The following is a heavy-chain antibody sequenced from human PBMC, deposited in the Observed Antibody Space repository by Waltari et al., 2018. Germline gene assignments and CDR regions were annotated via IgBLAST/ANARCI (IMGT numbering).Heavy chain of an antibody. Sequence: QVQLQQWGAGLLKPSETLSLTCAVYGGHFSGYYWSWIRQPPGKGLEWIGEINHSGSTNYDPSLKSLVTISVDTSKNQFSLKLSSVTAADTAVYYCARLNSSSSLGYWGQGTLVTVSS. CDR1: GGHFSGYY. CDR2: INHSGST. D-gene: IGHD6-13*01. V-gene: IGHV4-34*01. CDR3: ARLNSSSSLGY. J-gene: IGHJ4*02.